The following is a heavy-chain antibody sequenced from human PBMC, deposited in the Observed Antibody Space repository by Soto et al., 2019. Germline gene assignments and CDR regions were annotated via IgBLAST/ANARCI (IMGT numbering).Heavy chain of an antibody. CDR2: FYYSGST. D-gene: IGHD4-17*01. CDR1: GGSISSISYY. V-gene: IGHV4-39*01. CDR3: AGHRAYGDYARIYFDY. J-gene: IGHJ4*02. Sequence: TSETLSLTCTVSGGSISSISYYWGWIRQPPGKGLEWTGNFYYSGSTYYNPSLKSRVTISVDTSKDLFSLKLSSVTAADTAVYYCAGHRAYGDYARIYFDYWGQGALVTVSS.